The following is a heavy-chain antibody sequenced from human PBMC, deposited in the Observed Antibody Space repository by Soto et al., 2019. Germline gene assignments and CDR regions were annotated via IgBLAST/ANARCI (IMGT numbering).Heavy chain of an antibody. V-gene: IGHV3-23*01. Sequence: GGSLRLSCAASGFTFNSYAMNWVRQAPGKGLEWVSTISGSGGSTYYADSVKGRFTISRDNSKNTLYLQMNSLRAEDTAVYYCATTSRVQHIVVVTAIRGALKNWGQGTLVTVSS. J-gene: IGHJ4*02. D-gene: IGHD2-21*02. CDR2: ISGSGGST. CDR1: GFTFNSYA. CDR3: ATTSRVQHIVVVTAIRGALKN.